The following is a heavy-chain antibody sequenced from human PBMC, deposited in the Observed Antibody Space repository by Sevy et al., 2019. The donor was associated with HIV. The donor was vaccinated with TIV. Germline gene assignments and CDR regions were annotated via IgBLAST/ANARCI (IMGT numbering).Heavy chain of an antibody. D-gene: IGHD5-18*01. CDR2: IKSKTDGGTT. Sequence: GGSLRLSCAASGFTFSNAWMSWVRQAPGKGLEWVGHIKSKTDGGTTDYAAPVKGRFTISRDDSKNTLYLQMNSLKTEDTAVYYCTTGYTAMSLDPDDYWGQGTLVTVSS. CDR3: TTGYTAMSLDPDDY. V-gene: IGHV3-15*01. CDR1: GFTFSNAW. J-gene: IGHJ4*02.